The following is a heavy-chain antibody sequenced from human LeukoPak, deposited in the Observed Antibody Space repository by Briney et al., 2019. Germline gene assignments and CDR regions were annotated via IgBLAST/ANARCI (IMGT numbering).Heavy chain of an antibody. Sequence: GGSLRLSCAASGFTFSSYAMSWVRQAPGKGLEWVSAISGSGGSTCYADSVKGRFTISRDNSKNTLYLQMNSLRAEDTAVYYCAKDKIAAAGTGALCDYWGQGTLVTVSS. CDR1: GFTFSSYA. CDR3: AKDKIAAAGTGALCDY. J-gene: IGHJ4*02. D-gene: IGHD6-13*01. V-gene: IGHV3-23*01. CDR2: ISGSGGST.